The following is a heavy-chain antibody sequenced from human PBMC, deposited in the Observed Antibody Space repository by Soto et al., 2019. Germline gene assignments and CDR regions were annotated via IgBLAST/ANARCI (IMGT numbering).Heavy chain of an antibody. CDR3: ATDYYDSSGYPP. V-gene: IGHV1-24*01. Sequence: SVKVSCKVSGYTLTELSMHWVRQAPGKGLEWMGGFDPEDGETIYAQKFRGRVTMTEDTSTDTAYMELSSLRSEDTAVYYCATDYYDSSGYPPWGQGTLVTVSS. CDR2: FDPEDGET. D-gene: IGHD3-22*01. CDR1: GYTLTELS. J-gene: IGHJ5*02.